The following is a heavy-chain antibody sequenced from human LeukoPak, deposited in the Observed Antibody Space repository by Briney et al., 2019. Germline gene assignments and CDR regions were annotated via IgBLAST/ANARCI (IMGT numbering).Heavy chain of an antibody. J-gene: IGHJ4*02. CDR2: ISASGNSG. CDR3: ARAQTAAAGTSFDY. CDR1: GFIFSNHA. Sequence: GGSLRLSCAASGFIFSNHAMGWIRQAPGKGLEWISYISASGNSGYYGDSVKGRFTISRDNAKNSLDLQMSSLRADDTAVYYCARAQTAAAGTSFDYWGQGTLVTVS. D-gene: IGHD6-13*01. V-gene: IGHV3-11*01.